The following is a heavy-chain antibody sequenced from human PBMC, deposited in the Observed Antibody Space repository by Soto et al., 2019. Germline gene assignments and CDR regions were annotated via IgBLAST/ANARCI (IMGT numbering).Heavy chain of an antibody. CDR1: GGTLSSYA. J-gene: IGHJ6*02. CDR2: IIPIFGTA. Sequence: ASVKVSCKASGGTLSSYAISWVRQAPGQGLEWMGGIIPIFGTANYAQKFQGRVTITADESTSTAYMELSSLRSEDTAVYYCASLKMTKVTTNYYGMDVWGQGTTVPVSS. CDR3: ASLKMTKVTTNYYGMDV. V-gene: IGHV1-69*13. D-gene: IGHD4-4*01.